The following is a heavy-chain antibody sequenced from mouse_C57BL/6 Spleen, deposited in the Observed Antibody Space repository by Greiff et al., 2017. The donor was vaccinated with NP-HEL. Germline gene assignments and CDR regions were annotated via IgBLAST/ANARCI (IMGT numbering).Heavy chain of an antibody. J-gene: IGHJ4*01. V-gene: IGHV5-17*01. CDR1: GFTFSDYE. CDR2: ISSGSSTI. Sequence: EVKLMESGGGLVKPGGSLKLSCAASGFTFSDYEMHWVRQAPEKGLEWVAYISSGSSTIYYADTVKGRFTISRDNAKNTLFLQMTSLRSEDTAMYYCAREGVTLRYYAMDYWGQGTSVTVSS. D-gene: IGHD2-2*01. CDR3: AREGVTLRYYAMDY.